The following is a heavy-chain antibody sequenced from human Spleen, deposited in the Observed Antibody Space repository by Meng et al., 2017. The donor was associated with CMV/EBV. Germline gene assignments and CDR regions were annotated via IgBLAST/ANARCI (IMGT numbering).Heavy chain of an antibody. J-gene: IGHJ4*02. Sequence: GESLKISCAASGFTFSDYYMSWIRQAPGKGLEWVSYISSSGSTIYYADSVKGRFTISRDNSKNTLYLQMNSLRAEDTAVYYCARDGGYDILTGYYRDYWGQGTLVTVSS. D-gene: IGHD3-9*01. CDR1: GFTFSDYY. CDR3: ARDGGYDILTGYYRDY. V-gene: IGHV3-11*01. CDR2: ISSSGSTI.